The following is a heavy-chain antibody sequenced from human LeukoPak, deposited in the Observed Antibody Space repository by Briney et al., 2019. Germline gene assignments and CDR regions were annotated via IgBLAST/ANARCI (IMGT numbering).Heavy chain of an antibody. CDR1: GGSISSSSYY. CDR2: IYYSGST. CDR3: ARRYGGYFDY. D-gene: IGHD3-10*01. Sequence: SSETLSLTCTVSGGSISSSSYYWGWIRQPPGKGLEWIGSIYYSGSTYYNPSLKSRVTISVDTSKNQFSLKLSSVTAADTAVYYCARRYGGYFDYWGQGTLVTVSS. V-gene: IGHV4-39*01. J-gene: IGHJ4*02.